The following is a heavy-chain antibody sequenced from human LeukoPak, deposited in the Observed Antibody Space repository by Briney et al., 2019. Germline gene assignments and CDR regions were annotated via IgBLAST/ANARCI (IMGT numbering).Heavy chain of an antibody. V-gene: IGHV4-61*02. CDR1: GGSISSGSYY. J-gene: IGHJ4*02. Sequence: SQTLSLTCTVSGGSISSGSYYWTWIRQPAGKGLEWIGRIYTSGSTNYNPSLKSRVTISVDTSKNQFSLKLSSVTAADTAVYYCARLIAAAGILFWDYWGQGTLVTVSS. D-gene: IGHD6-13*01. CDR2: IYTSGST. CDR3: ARLIAAAGILFWDY.